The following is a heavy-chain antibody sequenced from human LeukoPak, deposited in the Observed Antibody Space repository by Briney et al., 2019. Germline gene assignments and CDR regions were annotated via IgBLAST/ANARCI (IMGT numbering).Heavy chain of an antibody. J-gene: IGHJ4*02. CDR3: ARGSSGYSYSYCLDY. V-gene: IGHV3-21*01. CDR1: GFTFSSYS. Sequence: GGSLRLSCAASGFTFSSYSMNWVRQAPGKGLEWVSYISSSSSYIYYADSVKGRFTISRDNAKNSLYLQMNSLRAEDTAVYYCARGSSGYSYSYCLDYWGQGTLVTVSS. CDR2: ISSSSSYI. D-gene: IGHD5-18*01.